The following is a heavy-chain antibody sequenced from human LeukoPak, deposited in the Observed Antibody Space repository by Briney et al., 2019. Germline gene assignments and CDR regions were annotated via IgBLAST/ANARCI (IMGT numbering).Heavy chain of an antibody. D-gene: IGHD3-22*01. J-gene: IGHJ3*02. Sequence: LSETLSLTCTVSGGSISSYYWSWIRQPPGKGLQWIAYISLSGSTNYNPSLKSRVTISVDTSKNQFSLKLSSVTAADTAVYYCARDTYYYDSSGWEDAFDIWGQGTMVTVSS. CDR2: ISLSGST. CDR1: GGSISSYY. V-gene: IGHV4-59*12. CDR3: ARDTYYYDSSGWEDAFDI.